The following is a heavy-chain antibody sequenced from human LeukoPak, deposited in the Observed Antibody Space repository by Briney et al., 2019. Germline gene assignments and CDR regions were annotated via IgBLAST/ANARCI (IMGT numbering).Heavy chain of an antibody. Sequence: ASVTVSCKASGYTFTSYAINWVRQATGHGLEWMGWMNPNSGNTGYANTLKGRVTITTNTSTNTAYMELSGLRSEDTAVYYCARVIPWHGYKPHYFDYSGQGSLVTVSS. D-gene: IGHD5-24*01. V-gene: IGHV1-8*03. CDR3: ARVIPWHGYKPHYFDY. CDR2: MNPNSGNT. J-gene: IGHJ4*02. CDR1: GYTFTSYA.